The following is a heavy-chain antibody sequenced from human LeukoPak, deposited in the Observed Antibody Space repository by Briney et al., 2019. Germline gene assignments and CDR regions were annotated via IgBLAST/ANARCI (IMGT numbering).Heavy chain of an antibody. CDR2: ISYDGSNK. Sequence: GGSLRLSCAASGFTFSSYAMHWVRQAPGKGLEWVAVISYDGSNKYYADSVKGRFTISRDNSKNTLYLQMNSLRAEDTAIYYCARSVYSTNADSWGQGTLVTVSS. V-gene: IGHV3-30-3*01. J-gene: IGHJ4*02. CDR1: GFTFSSYA. D-gene: IGHD5/OR15-5a*01. CDR3: ARSVYSTNADS.